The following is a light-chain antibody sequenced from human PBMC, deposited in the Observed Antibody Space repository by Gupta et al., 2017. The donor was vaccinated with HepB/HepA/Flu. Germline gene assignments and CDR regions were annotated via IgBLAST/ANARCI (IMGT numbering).Light chain of an antibody. J-gene: IGKJ4*01. CDR2: DAS. CDR3: QQRTNWQ. V-gene: IGKV3-11*01. Sequence: EIVLTQSPATLSLSPGERATLSCRARQSVNRYLAWYQHKPGQAPRLLIYDASSRATGIPARFSGSGSGTDFTLTISSLEPEDSAVYYCQQRTNWQFGGGTKVEIK. CDR1: QSVNRY.